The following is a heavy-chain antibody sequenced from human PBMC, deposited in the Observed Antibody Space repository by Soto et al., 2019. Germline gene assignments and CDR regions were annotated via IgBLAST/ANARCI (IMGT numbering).Heavy chain of an antibody. CDR2: IYYSGST. CDR1: GGSISSGDYY. J-gene: IGHJ4*02. CDR3: ARVLRYYYDSSGSSALAY. Sequence: SETLSLTCTVSGGSISSGDYYWSWIRQPPGKGLEWIGYIYYSGSTYYNPSLKSRVTISVDTSKNQFSLKLSSVTAADTAVYYCARVLRYYYDSSGSSALAYWGQGTLVTVSS. D-gene: IGHD3-22*01. V-gene: IGHV4-30-4*01.